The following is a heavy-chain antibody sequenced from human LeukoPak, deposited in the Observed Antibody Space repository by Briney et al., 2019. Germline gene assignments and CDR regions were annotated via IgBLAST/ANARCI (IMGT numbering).Heavy chain of an antibody. Sequence: PGGSLRLSCVVSGFTFSSYGMHWVRQAPGKGLEWVALIWYDGSNKYYADSVKGRFTISRDNAKNSLYLQMNSLRAEDTALYYCARDSSSWYVSEHWGQGTLVTVSS. CDR3: ARDSSSWYVSEH. J-gene: IGHJ1*01. CDR1: GFTFSSYG. D-gene: IGHD6-13*01. CDR2: IWYDGSNK. V-gene: IGHV3-33*01.